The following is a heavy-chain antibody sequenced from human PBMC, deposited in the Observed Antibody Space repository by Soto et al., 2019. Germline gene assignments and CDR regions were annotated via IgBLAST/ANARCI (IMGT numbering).Heavy chain of an antibody. CDR2: IYPGDSDT. J-gene: IGHJ5*02. Sequence: PGESLKISCKGSGYSFTSYWIGWVRQMPGKGLEWMGIIYPGDSDTRYSPSFQGQVTISADKSISTAYLQWSSLKASDTAMYYCARSRIAAAGKLFRWFDPWGQGTLVTVSS. CDR1: GYSFTSYW. D-gene: IGHD6-13*01. CDR3: ARSRIAAAGKLFRWFDP. V-gene: IGHV5-51*01.